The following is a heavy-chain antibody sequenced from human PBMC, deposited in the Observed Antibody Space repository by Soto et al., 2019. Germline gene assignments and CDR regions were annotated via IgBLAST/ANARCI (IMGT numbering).Heavy chain of an antibody. J-gene: IGHJ4*02. Sequence: QLQLQESGPGLVKPSETLSLTCTVSGGSISSSSYYWGWIRQPPGKGLEWIGSIYYSGSTYYNPSLKSRVTRSVDTSKNQFSLKLSSVTAADTAVYYCASFRPRYYYDSSGYPGDWGQGTLVTVSS. CDR3: ASFRPRYYYDSSGYPGD. D-gene: IGHD3-22*01. CDR2: IYYSGST. CDR1: GGSISSSSYY. V-gene: IGHV4-39*01.